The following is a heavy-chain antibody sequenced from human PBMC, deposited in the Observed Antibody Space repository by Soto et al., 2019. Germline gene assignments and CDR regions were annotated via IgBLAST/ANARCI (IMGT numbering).Heavy chain of an antibody. D-gene: IGHD3-3*01. J-gene: IGHJ6*02. CDR3: ARGGDFWSGYYKSDYYYYGMDV. Sequence: ALVKVSCKASGYTFTSYDINWVRQATGQGLEWMGWMNPNSGNTGYAQKFQGRVTMTRNTSISTAYMELSSLRSEDTAVYYCARGGDFWSGYYKSDYYYYGMDVWGQGTTVTVSS. CDR2: MNPNSGNT. V-gene: IGHV1-8*01. CDR1: GYTFTSYD.